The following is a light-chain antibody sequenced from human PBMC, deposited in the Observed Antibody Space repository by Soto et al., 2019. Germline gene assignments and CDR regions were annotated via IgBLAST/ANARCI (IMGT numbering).Light chain of an antibody. CDR3: QQYGSSRDT. J-gene: IGKJ5*01. Sequence: EIVLTQSPGTLSLSPGERATLSCRASQSVSSSYLAWYQQKPGQAPRLLIYGASSRATGIPDRFSGSGSGTDFTLTISRLEPEDFAVYYCQQYGSSRDTFGQGTRRRL. CDR1: QSVSSSY. CDR2: GAS. V-gene: IGKV3-20*01.